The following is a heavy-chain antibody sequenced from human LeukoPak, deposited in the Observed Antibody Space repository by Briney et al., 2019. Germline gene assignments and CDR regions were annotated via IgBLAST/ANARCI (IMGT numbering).Heavy chain of an antibody. CDR2: IIPILGIA. D-gene: IGHD3-22*01. Sequence: SVKVSCKASGGTFSSYAISWVRQAPGQGLEWMGRIIPILGIANYAQKFQGRVTITADKSTSTAYMELSSLRSEDTAVYYCARSPYYYDSSGYSLVGGQGTLVTVSS. CDR1: GGTFSSYA. J-gene: IGHJ4*02. V-gene: IGHV1-69*04. CDR3: ARSPYYYDSSGYSLV.